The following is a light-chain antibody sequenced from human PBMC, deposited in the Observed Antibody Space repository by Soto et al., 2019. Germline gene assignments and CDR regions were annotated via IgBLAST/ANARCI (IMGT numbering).Light chain of an antibody. CDR3: QQSYSTPRT. CDR2: DAC. V-gene: IGKV1-39*01. CDR1: QDISNY. Sequence: DIQMTQSPSSLSASVGDRVTITCQAIQDISNYLNCYQQKPVKAPKLLIYDACSLESGVPSRFSGSGSGTDFTLTISSLQPEDFATYYCQQSYSTPRTFGQGTKVDIK. J-gene: IGKJ1*01.